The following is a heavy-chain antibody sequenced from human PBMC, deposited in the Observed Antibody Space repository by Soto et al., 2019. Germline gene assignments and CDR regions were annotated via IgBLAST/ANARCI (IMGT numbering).Heavy chain of an antibody. V-gene: IGHV4-59*08. Sequence: SETLALTSTVSGASITSSYWNWIRQAPGKGLEWIGFVFHNGNTYYNPSLQGRATISLDTSKSQFSLNLNSVTAADTAVYYCARQNNFDYWGRGILVTVSS. J-gene: IGHJ4*02. CDR1: GASITSSY. CDR2: VFHNGNT. CDR3: ARQNNFDY.